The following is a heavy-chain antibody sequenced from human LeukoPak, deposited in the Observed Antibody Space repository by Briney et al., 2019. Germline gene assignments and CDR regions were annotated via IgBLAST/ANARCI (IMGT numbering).Heavy chain of an antibody. D-gene: IGHD3-22*01. CDR3: ARAFGYYDSSGYYFY. Sequence: SVKVSCKASGGTFSSYAISWVQQAPGQGLEWMGGIIPIFGTANYAQKFQGRVTITADESTSTAYMELSSLRSEDTAVYYCARAFGYYDSSGYYFYWGQGTLVTVSS. CDR2: IIPIFGTA. J-gene: IGHJ4*02. V-gene: IGHV1-69*01. CDR1: GGTFSSYA.